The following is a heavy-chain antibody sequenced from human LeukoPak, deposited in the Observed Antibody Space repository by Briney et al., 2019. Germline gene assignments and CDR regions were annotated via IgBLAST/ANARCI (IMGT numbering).Heavy chain of an antibody. V-gene: IGHV3-11*01. Sequence: GGSLRLSCAASGFTFSDYYMSWIRQAPGKGLEWVSYISSSGSTIYYADSVKGRFTISRDNAKNSLYLQMNSLRAEDTAVYYCARDFGTEGRYFDWLLKRGGYFDYWGQGTLVTVSS. CDR2: ISSSGSTI. CDR1: GFTFSDYY. D-gene: IGHD3-9*01. J-gene: IGHJ4*02. CDR3: ARDFGTEGRYFDWLLKRGGYFDY.